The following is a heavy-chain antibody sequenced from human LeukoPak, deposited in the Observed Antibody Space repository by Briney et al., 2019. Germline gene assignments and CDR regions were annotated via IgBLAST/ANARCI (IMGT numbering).Heavy chain of an antibody. V-gene: IGHV4-59*01. J-gene: IGHJ4*02. D-gene: IGHD3-22*01. Sequence: PSETLSLTCTVSGGSISSYYWSSIRQPPGKGLEWIGYIYYSGSTNYNPSLKSRVTISVDTSKNQFSLKLSSVTAADTAVYYCARGRQRYYYDSSGYAPTFDYWGQGTLVTVSS. CDR2: IYYSGST. CDR3: ARGRQRYYYDSSGYAPTFDY. CDR1: GGSISSYY.